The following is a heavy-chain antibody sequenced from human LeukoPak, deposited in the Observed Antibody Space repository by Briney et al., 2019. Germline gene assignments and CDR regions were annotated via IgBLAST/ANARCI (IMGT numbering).Heavy chain of an antibody. Sequence: YYWSWIRQPPGKGLEWIGYIYYSGSTNYNPSLKSRVTISVDTSKNQFSLRLSSVTAADTAVYYCARGGYYGSGNDFRFDPWGQGTLVTVSS. J-gene: IGHJ5*02. CDR2: IYYSGST. CDR3: ARGGYYGSGNDFRFDP. V-gene: IGHV4-59*01. D-gene: IGHD3-10*01. CDR1: YY.